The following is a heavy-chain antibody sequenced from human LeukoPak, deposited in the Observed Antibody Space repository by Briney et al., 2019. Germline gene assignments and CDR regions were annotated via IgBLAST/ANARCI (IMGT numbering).Heavy chain of an antibody. CDR3: VYYGDYEYFQH. Sequence: ASVKVSCKASGYTFTSYAMHWVRQAPGQRLEWMGWINAGNGNTKYSQKFQGRVTITRDTSASTAYMELSSLRSEDTAVYYCVYYGDYEYFQHWGQGTLVTVSS. V-gene: IGHV1-3*01. J-gene: IGHJ1*01. CDR2: INAGNGNT. D-gene: IGHD4-17*01. CDR1: GYTFTSYA.